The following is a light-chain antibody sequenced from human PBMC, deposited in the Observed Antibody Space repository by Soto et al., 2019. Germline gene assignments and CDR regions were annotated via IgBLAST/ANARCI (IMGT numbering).Light chain of an antibody. V-gene: IGLV3-21*02. CDR3: QVWDSSSDHRVV. J-gene: IGLJ2*01. CDR2: DDG. CDR1: NIAIKS. Sequence: SYELTQAPSVSVAPGQTARITCGGNNIAIKSVHWYQQKPGQALVLVVYDDGDRPSGIPERFSGSNSGNTATLTITRVEAGDEADYHCQVWDSSSDHRVVFGGGTKVTVL.